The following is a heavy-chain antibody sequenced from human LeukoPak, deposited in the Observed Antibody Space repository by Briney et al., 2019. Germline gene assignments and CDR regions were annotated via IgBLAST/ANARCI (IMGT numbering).Heavy chain of an antibody. V-gene: IGHV1-69*13. J-gene: IGHJ4*02. CDR1: GGSFSTYA. Sequence: SVKVSCKASGGSFSTYAIHWVRQAPGQGLEWMGGIIPVFGTSHQPQKSQGRVTITADESAGTAYLELSSLTSEDTAVYYCARGRRYCSGGACYHFDYWGQGTLVIVSS. D-gene: IGHD2-15*01. CDR2: IIPVFGTS. CDR3: ARGRRYCSGGACYHFDY.